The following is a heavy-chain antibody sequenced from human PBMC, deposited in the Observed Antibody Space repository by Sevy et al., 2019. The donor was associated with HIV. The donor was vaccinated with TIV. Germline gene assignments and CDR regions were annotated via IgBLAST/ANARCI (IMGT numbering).Heavy chain of an antibody. D-gene: IGHD3-22*01. V-gene: IGHV3-48*03. CDR1: GFTFSSYE. CDR3: ARGEYDSSGYLTSYYYYYGMDV. J-gene: IGHJ6*01. Sequence: GGSLRLSCAASGFTFSSYEMNWVRQAPGKGLEWVSYISSSGSTIYYADSVKGRFTISRDNAKNSLYLQMISLRAEDTAVYYCARGEYDSSGYLTSYYYYYGMDVWGQGTTVTVSS. CDR2: ISSSGSTI.